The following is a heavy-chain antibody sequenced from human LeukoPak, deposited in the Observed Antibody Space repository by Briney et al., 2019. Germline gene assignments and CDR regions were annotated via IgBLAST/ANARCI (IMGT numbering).Heavy chain of an antibody. CDR2: INSDGSST. CDR1: GFTFSSYW. CDR3: ARAAFRSSWLPY. J-gene: IGHJ4*02. Sequence: AGGSLRLSCAASGFTFSSYWMHWVRQAPGKGLVWVSRINSDGSSTSYADSVKGRFTISRDNAKNTLYLQTNSLRAEDTAVYYCARAAFRSSWLPYWGQGTLVTVSS. D-gene: IGHD6-13*01. V-gene: IGHV3-74*01.